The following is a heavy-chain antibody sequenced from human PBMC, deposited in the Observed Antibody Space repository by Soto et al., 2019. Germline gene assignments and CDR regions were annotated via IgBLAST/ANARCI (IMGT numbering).Heavy chain of an antibody. V-gene: IGHV3-48*02. D-gene: IGHD1-1*01. Sequence: LRLSCKASGFTFSGYSMDWVRQAPGKGLEWIAYISGGGVPVYYADSVKGRFTISRDNAKNSLYLQLNHLRDEDTAIYYCARGRANYYFDFWGQGALVTVSS. CDR3: ARGRANYYFDF. CDR1: GFTFSGYS. J-gene: IGHJ4*02. CDR2: ISGGGVPV.